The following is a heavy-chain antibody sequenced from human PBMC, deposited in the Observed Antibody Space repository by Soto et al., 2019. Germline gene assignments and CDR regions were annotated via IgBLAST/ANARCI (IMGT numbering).Heavy chain of an antibody. CDR2: IYWDDDK. D-gene: IGHD4-17*01. CDR3: ARTKGSTVTYYFDY. CDR1: GFPTRPKKVG. Sequence: QINLKEAGPTLVKTNKTLTLTFPFPGFPTRPKKVGVGWIRQPPRKALEWLVFIYWDDDKRYSPSLKSRLTITKDTSKNQVVLTMTNMDPVDTATYYCARTKGSTVTYYFDYWGQGTLVTVSS. J-gene: IGHJ4*02. V-gene: IGHV2-5*02.